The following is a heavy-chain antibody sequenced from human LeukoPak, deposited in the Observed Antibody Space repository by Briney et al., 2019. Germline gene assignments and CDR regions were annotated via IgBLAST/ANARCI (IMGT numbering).Heavy chain of an antibody. D-gene: IGHD3-22*01. Sequence: ASVKVSCKVSGYTLTELSMHWVRQAPGKGLEWMGGFDPEDGETIYAQKFQGRVTMTEDTSTDTAYMELSSLRSEDTAVYYCATYYYDSSGYYFLVRWGQGTLVTVSS. CDR3: ATYYYDSSGYYFLVR. CDR1: GYTLTELS. V-gene: IGHV1-24*01. CDR2: FDPEDGET. J-gene: IGHJ4*02.